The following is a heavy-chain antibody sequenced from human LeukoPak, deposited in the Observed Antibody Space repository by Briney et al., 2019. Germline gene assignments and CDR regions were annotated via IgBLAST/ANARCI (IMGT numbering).Heavy chain of an antibody. CDR2: IYHSGST. Sequence: SETLSLTCAVSGGSISSGGYSWSWIRQPPGKGLEWIGYIYHSGSTYYNPSHKSRVTISVDRSKNQFSLKLSSVTAADTAVYYCARVRYYDSSGYPRTDWYFDLWGRGTLVTVSS. J-gene: IGHJ2*01. CDR1: GGSISSGGYS. CDR3: ARVRYYDSSGYPRTDWYFDL. V-gene: IGHV4-30-2*01. D-gene: IGHD3-22*01.